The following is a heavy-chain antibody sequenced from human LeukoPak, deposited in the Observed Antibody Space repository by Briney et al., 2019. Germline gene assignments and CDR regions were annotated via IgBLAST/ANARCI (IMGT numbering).Heavy chain of an antibody. CDR1: GGTFSSYA. CDR2: IIPIFGTA. CDR3: AVRVVAATSPFDY. D-gene: IGHD2-15*01. V-gene: IGHV1-69*13. J-gene: IGHJ4*02. Sequence: GASVTVSRTASGGTFSSYAISWVRQAPGQGLEWMGGIIPIFGTANYAQKFQGRVTITADESTSTAYMELSSLRSEDTAVYYCAVRVVAATSPFDYWGQGTLVTVSS.